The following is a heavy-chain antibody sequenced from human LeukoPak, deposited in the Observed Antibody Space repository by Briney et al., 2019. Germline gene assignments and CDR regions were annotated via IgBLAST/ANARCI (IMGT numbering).Heavy chain of an antibody. D-gene: IGHD2-2*02. V-gene: IGHV4-59*01. CDR3: AREGGYCSSTSCYTGIDI. J-gene: IGHJ3*02. CDR1: GFTFDDYA. CDR2: IYYSGST. Sequence: PGGSLRLSCAASGFTFDDYAMHWVRQAPGKGLEWIGYIYYSGSTNYNPSLKSRVTISVDTSKNQFSLKLSSVTAADTAVYYCAREGGYCSSTSCYTGIDIWGQGTMVTVSS.